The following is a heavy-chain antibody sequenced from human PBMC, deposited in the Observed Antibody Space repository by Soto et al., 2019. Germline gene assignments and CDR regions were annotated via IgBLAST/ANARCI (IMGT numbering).Heavy chain of an antibody. J-gene: IGHJ6*02. D-gene: IGHD5-12*01. CDR3: ARAYGRDIVATQLGYYYGMDV. CDR1: GGTFSSYA. V-gene: IGHV1-69*01. Sequence: QVQLVQSGAEVKKPGSSVKVSCKASGGTFSSYAISWVRQAPGQGLEWMGGIIPIFGTANYAQKFQGRVTITADESTSIAYMELSSLRSEDTAVYYCARAYGRDIVATQLGYYYGMDVWGQGTTVTVSS. CDR2: IIPIFGTA.